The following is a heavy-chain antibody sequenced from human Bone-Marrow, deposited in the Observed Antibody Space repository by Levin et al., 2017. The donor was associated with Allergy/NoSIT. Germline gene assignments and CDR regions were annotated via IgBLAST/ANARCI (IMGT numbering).Heavy chain of an antibody. CDR3: AKYDSAGWYKKYYFDY. Sequence: GASVKVSCKASGGPLNNYAISWVRQAPGQGLEWMGRIAPVYGIPNYAQKFQGRVTISADKSTNTAYMELTSLTSEDTAVYYCAKYDSAGWYKKYYFDYWGQGTLVTVSS. J-gene: IGHJ4*02. CDR2: IAPVYGIP. CDR1: GGPLNNYA. D-gene: IGHD6-19*01. V-gene: IGHV1-69*04.